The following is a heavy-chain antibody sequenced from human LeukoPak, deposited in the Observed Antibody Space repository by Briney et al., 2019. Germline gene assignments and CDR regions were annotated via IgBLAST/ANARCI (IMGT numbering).Heavy chain of an antibody. D-gene: IGHD4-17*01. J-gene: IGHJ4*02. CDR2: INPNSGGT. V-gene: IGHV1-2*02. CDR3: ARDGAYGGYVDYFDY. CDR1: GYTFTGYY. Sequence: GASVKVSCKASGYTFTGYYMHWVRQAPGQGLEWMGWINPNSGGTNYAQKFQGRVTMTRDTSISTAYMELSRLRSDDTAVYYCARDGAYGGYVDYFDYWGQGTLVTVS.